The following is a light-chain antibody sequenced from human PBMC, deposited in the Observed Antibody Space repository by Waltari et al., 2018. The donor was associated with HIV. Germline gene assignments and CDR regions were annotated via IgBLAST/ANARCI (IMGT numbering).Light chain of an antibody. V-gene: IGLV1-40*01. CDR2: GNS. Sequence: QSDLTQPPSVSGAPGQRVTISCSGVSAGYDVHWYQQLPGPAPKLLIYGNSNRPSGVPDRFSGSKSGPLASLAITGLQAEDEADYYCQSYDSSLSSSVFGGGTRLTVL. CDR3: QSYDSSLSSSV. CDR1: SAGYD. J-gene: IGLJ2*01.